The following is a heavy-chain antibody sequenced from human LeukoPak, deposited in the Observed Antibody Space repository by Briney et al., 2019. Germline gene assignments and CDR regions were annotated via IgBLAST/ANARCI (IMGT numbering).Heavy chain of an antibody. CDR2: IYSGGST. J-gene: IGHJ4*02. CDR1: GFTVSSNY. D-gene: IGHD6-13*01. CDR3: AKDLSSSWTIFDY. V-gene: IGHV3-53*01. Sequence: GGSLRLSCAASGFTVSSNYMTWVRQTPGKGLEWVSVIYSGGSTYYADSVKGRFTISRDNSKNTVYLQMNSLRADDTAVYYCAKDLSSSWTIFDYWGQGTLVTVSS.